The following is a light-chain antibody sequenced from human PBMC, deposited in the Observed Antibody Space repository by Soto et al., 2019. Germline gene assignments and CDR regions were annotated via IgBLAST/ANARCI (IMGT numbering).Light chain of an antibody. CDR2: EVA. J-gene: IGLJ2*01. Sequence: QCALTQPPSASGSPGQSVTISCTGTSYYVGGYNYVSWYQQHPGKAPKLMIYEVAKRPSGVPDRFSGSKSGNTASLTVSGLQTEDEADYYCSSYAGSNNVVFGGGTKLTVL. V-gene: IGLV2-8*01. CDR1: SYYVGGYNY. CDR3: SSYAGSNNVV.